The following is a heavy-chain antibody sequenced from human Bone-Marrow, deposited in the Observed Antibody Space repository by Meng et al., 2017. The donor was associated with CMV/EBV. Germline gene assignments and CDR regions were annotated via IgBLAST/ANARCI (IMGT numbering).Heavy chain of an antibody. D-gene: IGHD3-10*01. CDR3: SGRGPYGRALDV. CDR1: GGTSNTYT. CDR2: IIPYLDEP. Sequence: SVKVSCKASGGTSNTYTFNWVRQAPGRGLEWMGGIIPYLDEPNYAQTFQGRVTITSDRSTAAYMELSSLSSEDTAVYFCSGRGPYGRALDVWGQGTLVTV. V-gene: IGHV1-69*10. J-gene: IGHJ3*01.